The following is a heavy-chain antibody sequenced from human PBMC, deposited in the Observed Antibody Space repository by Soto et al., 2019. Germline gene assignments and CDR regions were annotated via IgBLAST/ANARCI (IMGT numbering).Heavy chain of an antibody. CDR2: ISGSGGST. CDR3: AKVSPPLWFGELFANWFDP. J-gene: IGHJ5*02. Sequence: GGSLRLSCAASGFTFSSYAMSWVRQAPGKGLEWVSAISGSGGSTYYADSVKGRFTISRDNSKNTLYLQMNSLRAEDTAVYYCAKVSPPLWFGELFANWFDPWGQGTLVTVSS. V-gene: IGHV3-23*01. D-gene: IGHD3-10*01. CDR1: GFTFSSYA.